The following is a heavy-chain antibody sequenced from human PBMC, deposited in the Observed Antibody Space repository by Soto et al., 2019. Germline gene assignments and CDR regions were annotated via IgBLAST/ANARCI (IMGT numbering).Heavy chain of an antibody. J-gene: IGHJ4*02. D-gene: IGHD2-21*02. Sequence: EVQLLESGGGLVQPGGSLRLSCAASGFTFSSYAMSWVRQAPGKGLEWVSAISGSGGSTYYADSVKGRFTISRDNSKNTLYLQMNSLRAEDTAVYYCAKMPSAVVVTAIAFDYWGQGTLVTVSS. CDR2: ISGSGGST. CDR1: GFTFSSYA. CDR3: AKMPSAVVVTAIAFDY. V-gene: IGHV3-23*01.